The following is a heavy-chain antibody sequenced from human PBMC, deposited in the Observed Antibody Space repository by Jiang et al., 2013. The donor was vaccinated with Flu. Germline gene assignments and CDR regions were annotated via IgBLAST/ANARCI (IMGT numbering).Heavy chain of an antibody. CDR1: GYIFSNYY. CDR2: VNPKTGVT. CDR3: ARDPDRWKNYFDF. V-gene: IGHV1-2*02. Sequence: SGAEVKKPGATVKVSCKASGYIFSNYYVHWVRQAPGQGLEYMGWVNPKTGVTTYAQRFQGRVTMTRDTSITTAYMELSGLRSDDTAIYYCARDPDRWKNYFDFWAREPWSPSPQ. J-gene: IGHJ4*02. D-gene: IGHD1-1*01.